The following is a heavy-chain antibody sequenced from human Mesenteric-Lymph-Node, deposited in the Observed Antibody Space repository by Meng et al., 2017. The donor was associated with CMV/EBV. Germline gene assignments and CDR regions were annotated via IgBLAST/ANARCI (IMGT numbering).Heavy chain of an antibody. D-gene: IGHD2-2*01. CDR2: IYYSGTT. V-gene: IGHV4-59*01. J-gene: IGHJ5*02. CDR1: GGSISGYY. Sequence: SETLSLTCTVSGGSISGYYWSWIRQPPGKGLEWIGYIYYSGTTNYNPSLKSRLTISIDTSKRQFSLRLTSVTAADTAVYYCARASTMLDPWGQGTLVTVSS. CDR3: ARASTMLDP.